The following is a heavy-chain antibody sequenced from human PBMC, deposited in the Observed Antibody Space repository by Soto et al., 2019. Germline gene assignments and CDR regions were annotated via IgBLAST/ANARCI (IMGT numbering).Heavy chain of an antibody. CDR1: GFSLRTSGVG. CDR2: IYWDDDK. CDR3: AYLPCSGGSCYWFSFSGMDV. Sequence: GPTLVNPPQTLTLTRTFSGFSLRTSGVGVAWIPQPPGKALEWLALIYWDDDKRYRPSLESRLTITKDTSKNQVVLTMTNMDSVDTATYYCAYLPCSGGSCYWFSFSGMDVWGQGTTVTVSS. D-gene: IGHD2-15*01. V-gene: IGHV2-5*02. J-gene: IGHJ6*02.